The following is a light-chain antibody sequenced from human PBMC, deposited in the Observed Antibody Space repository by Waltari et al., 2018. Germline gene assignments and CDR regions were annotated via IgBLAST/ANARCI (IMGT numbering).Light chain of an antibody. CDR3: CSYAGSPYV. V-gene: IGLV2-11*01. CDR1: SSDVGCYNY. CDR2: DVS. Sequence: QSALTQPRSVSGSPGQSVTISCTGTSSDVGCYNYVSWYQQHPGKAPKLMIYDVSKRPSGSPDRFSGSKFGNTASLTISGLQAEDEADYYCCSYAGSPYVFGTGTKVTVL. J-gene: IGLJ1*01.